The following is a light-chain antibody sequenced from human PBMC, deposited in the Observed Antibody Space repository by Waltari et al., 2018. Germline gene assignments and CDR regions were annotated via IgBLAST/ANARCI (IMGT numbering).Light chain of an antibody. CDR3: QQYNNGPYT. V-gene: IGKV3-15*01. Sequence: EIVMTQSPVTLSVSPGERATLSCRASQSVSNHLAWYQQKPGQAPRLLIFGASTRATDIPARFSGGGSGTEFTLTISSLQSEDYAVYYCQQYNNGPYTFGQGTNLE. CDR1: QSVSNH. CDR2: GAS. J-gene: IGKJ2*01.